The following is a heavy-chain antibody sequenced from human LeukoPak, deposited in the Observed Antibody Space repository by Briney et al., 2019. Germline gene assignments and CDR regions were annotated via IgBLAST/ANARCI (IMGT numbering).Heavy chain of an antibody. CDR3: ARDRGILTGYYDY. D-gene: IGHD3-9*01. CDR1: GFTFSSYS. J-gene: IGHJ4*02. CDR2: ISSSSSTI. Sequence: GGSLRLSCAASGFTFSSYSMNWVRQAPGKGLEWVSYISSSSSTIYYADSVKGRFTISRDNTKNSLYLQMNSLRAEDTAVYYCARDRGILTGYYDYWGQGTLGTVSS. V-gene: IGHV3-48*04.